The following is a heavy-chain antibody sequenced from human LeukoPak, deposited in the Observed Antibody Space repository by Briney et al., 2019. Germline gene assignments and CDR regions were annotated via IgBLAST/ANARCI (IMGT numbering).Heavy chain of an antibody. Sequence: SGGSLRLSCAASGFTFRSYAMHWVRQAPGKGLEWVGVIFYDGDSKHYADSVKGRFTISRDNSQSTLYLQMSSLRGEDTAVYYCARDPRGPTGNDHNGRDSFDFWGQGALVTVSS. CDR3: ARDPRGPTGNDHNGRDSFDF. D-gene: IGHD1-14*01. CDR2: IFYDGDSK. V-gene: IGHV3-30-3*01. J-gene: IGHJ4*02. CDR1: GFTFRSYA.